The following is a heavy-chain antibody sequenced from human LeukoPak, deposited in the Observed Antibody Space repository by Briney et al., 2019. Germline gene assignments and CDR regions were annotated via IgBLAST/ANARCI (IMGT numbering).Heavy chain of an antibody. Sequence: SETLSLTCAVSGYSISSGYYWGWMRQPPGKGLEWIGSIYHSGSTYYNSSLKSRVTISVHTSKNQFSLKLNSVTAADTAVYYCARQACSGGSCNDYWGQGTLVTVSS. CDR3: ARQACSGGSCNDY. V-gene: IGHV4-38-2*01. CDR1: GYSISSGYY. D-gene: IGHD2-15*01. J-gene: IGHJ4*02. CDR2: IYHSGST.